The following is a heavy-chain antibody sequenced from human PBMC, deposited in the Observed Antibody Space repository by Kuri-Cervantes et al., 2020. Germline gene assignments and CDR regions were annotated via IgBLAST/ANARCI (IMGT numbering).Heavy chain of an antibody. CDR3: ARDLNWAYTY. CDR1: GFTVSSNY. D-gene: IGHD7-27*01. CDR2: IYSGGST. Sequence: GESLKISCAASGFTVSSNYMSWVRQAPGKGLEWVSVIYSGGSTYYADSVKGRFTISRDNSKSTLYLQMNSLRPGDTALYYCARDLNWAYTYWGQGTLVTVSS. V-gene: IGHV3-53*05. J-gene: IGHJ4*02.